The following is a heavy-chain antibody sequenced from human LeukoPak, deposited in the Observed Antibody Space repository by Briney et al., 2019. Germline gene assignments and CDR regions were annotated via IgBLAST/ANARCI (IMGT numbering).Heavy chain of an antibody. V-gene: IGHV3-23*01. D-gene: IGHD1-26*01. CDR3: AKDISVCCGSYGSDY. CDR1: GFTFSSYA. Sequence: PGGSLRLSCAASGFTFSSYAMSWVRQAPGKGLEWVSAISGSGGSTYYADSVKGRFTISRDNSKNTLYLQMNSLRAEDTAVYYCAKDISVCCGSYGSDYWGQGTLVTVSS. J-gene: IGHJ4*02. CDR2: ISGSGGST.